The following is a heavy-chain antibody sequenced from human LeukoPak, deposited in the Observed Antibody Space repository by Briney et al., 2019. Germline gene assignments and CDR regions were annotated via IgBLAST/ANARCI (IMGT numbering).Heavy chain of an antibody. CDR3: ARVGYSSGWYGASHYYYYGMDV. J-gene: IGHJ6*02. V-gene: IGHV4-59*12. D-gene: IGHD6-19*01. Sequence: SETLSLTCTVSGGSISSYYWSWIRQPPGKGLEWIGYIYYSGSTNYNPSLKSRVTISVDTSKNQFSLKLSSVTAADTAVYYCARVGYSSGWYGASHYYYYGMDVWGQGTTVTVSS. CDR1: GGSISSYY. CDR2: IYYSGST.